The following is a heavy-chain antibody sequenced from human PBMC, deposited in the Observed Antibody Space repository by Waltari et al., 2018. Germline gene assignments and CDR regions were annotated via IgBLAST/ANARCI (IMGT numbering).Heavy chain of an antibody. CDR1: GFTVSSNY. J-gene: IGHJ3*01. CDR2: IPLGTNA. V-gene: IGHV3-53*01. Sequence: EVQLVESGGGLIQPGGSLRLSCAASGFTVSSNYMSWVRQAPGKGLEWVSNIPLGTNANYAESVRGRFTISRDNSKDTLYLQMNSLRVEDTAVYFCARHVSGPTRAAFDVWGQGTMVTVSP. D-gene: IGHD6-19*01. CDR3: ARHVSGPTRAAFDV.